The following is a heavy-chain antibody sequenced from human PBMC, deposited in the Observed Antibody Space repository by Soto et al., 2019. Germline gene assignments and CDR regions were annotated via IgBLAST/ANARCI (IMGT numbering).Heavy chain of an antibody. J-gene: IGHJ6*02. D-gene: IGHD2-2*02. V-gene: IGHV3-33*01. CDR1: GFTFSSYG. CDR3: ARDPYTHCTSTSCYTTYYYYYGMDV. CDR2: IWYDGSNK. Sequence: QVQLVESGGGVVQPGRSLRLSCAASGFTFSSYGMHWVRQAPGKGLEWVALIWYDGSNKYYADSVKGRFTISRDNSKYTLYLRMNSRRAEDTAVYYCARDPYTHCTSTSCYTTYYYYYGMDVWGQGTTVTVSS.